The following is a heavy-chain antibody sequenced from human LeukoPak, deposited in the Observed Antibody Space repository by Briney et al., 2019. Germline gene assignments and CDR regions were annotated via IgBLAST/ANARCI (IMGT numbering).Heavy chain of an antibody. Sequence: ASVKVSCKASGYTFTSYDINWERQATGQGLEWMGWMNPNSGNTGYAQKFQGRVTMTRNTSISTAYMELSSLRSEDTAVYYCARVIMDPANGDFEVQDYWGQGTLVTVSS. V-gene: IGHV1-8*01. CDR3: ARVIMDPANGDFEVQDY. CDR1: GYTFTSYD. CDR2: MNPNSGNT. J-gene: IGHJ4*02. D-gene: IGHD4-17*01.